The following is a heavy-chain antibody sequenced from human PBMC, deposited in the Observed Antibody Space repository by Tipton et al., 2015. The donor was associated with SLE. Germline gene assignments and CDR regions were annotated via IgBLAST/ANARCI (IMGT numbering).Heavy chain of an antibody. Sequence: TLSLTCAVYGGSFSAYYWSWIRQPPGKGLEWIGEMNHRGSTNYNPPLKSRVTISVDTSKNQFSLKLSSVTAADTAVYYCARLDYSGSLGAFDIWGQGTMVTASS. V-gene: IGHV4-34*01. D-gene: IGHD1-26*01. J-gene: IGHJ3*02. CDR3: ARLDYSGSLGAFDI. CDR2: MNHRGST. CDR1: GGSFSAYY.